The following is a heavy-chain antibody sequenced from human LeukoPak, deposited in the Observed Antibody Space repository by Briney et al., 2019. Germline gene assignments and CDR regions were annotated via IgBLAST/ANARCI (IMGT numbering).Heavy chain of an antibody. J-gene: IGHJ4*02. V-gene: IGHV3-21*04. D-gene: IGHD3-22*01. CDR2: ISSSSSYI. CDR1: GFTFSSYA. CDR3: VRYDSSGN. Sequence: GGSLRLSCAASGFTFSSYAMSWVRQAPGKGLEWVSSISSSSSYIYYADSVKGRFTISRDNSKNTVYLQMNSLRAEDTAVYYCVRYDSSGNWGQGTLVTVSS.